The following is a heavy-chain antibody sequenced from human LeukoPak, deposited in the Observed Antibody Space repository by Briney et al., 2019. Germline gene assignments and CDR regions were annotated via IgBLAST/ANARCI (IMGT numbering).Heavy chain of an antibody. J-gene: IGHJ4*02. CDR3: ARAPEQLVPGVDY. Sequence: PGGSLRLSCAASGFTFSSYWMSWVCKAPGKGLEWVANIKQEGSEKYYVDSEKGRVTSSRDNAKKSLFLQKNNLRAEDTAVYYCARAPEQLVPGVDYWGQGTLVTVSS. CDR1: GFTFSSYW. V-gene: IGHV3-7*03. CDR2: IKQEGSEK. D-gene: IGHD6-13*01.